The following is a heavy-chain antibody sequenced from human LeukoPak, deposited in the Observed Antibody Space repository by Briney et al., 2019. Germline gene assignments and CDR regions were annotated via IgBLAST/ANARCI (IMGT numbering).Heavy chain of an antibody. CDR3: AKDMEAYYFDY. J-gene: IGHJ4*02. V-gene: IGHV3-43*02. CDR1: GFTFDDYA. CDR2: VSGDGGST. D-gene: IGHD3-3*01. Sequence: GGYLRLSCAASGFTFDDYAMHWVRQASGKGREWVSLVSGDGGSTYYADSVKGRFTVSRDNSKNSLYLQMNSLRTEDTALYYCAKDMEAYYFDYWGQGTLVTVSS.